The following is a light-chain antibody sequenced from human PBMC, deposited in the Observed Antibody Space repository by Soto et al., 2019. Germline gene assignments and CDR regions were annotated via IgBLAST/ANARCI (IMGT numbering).Light chain of an antibody. J-gene: IGKJ5*01. V-gene: IGKV1-39*01. CDR2: AAS. CDR1: ESISRH. CDR3: QQDYSTLAT. Sequence: DIQVSQSPGSLSASCVDIVSITCRSAESISRHLNWYQQKPGRAPDLLIYAASTLQNGVPSRFTGSGSGTEFTLTITGLQLEDFATYYCQQDYSTLATFGQGTRLEIK.